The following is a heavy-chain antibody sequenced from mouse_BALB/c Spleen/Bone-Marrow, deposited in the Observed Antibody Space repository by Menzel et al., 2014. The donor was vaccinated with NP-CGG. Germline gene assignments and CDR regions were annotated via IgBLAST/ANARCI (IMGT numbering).Heavy chain of an antibody. V-gene: IGHV7-3*02. D-gene: IGHD2-2*01. CDR2: IRNKANGYTT. CDR3: ARDGYDDY. Sequence: DVKLVESGGGLVQPGGSLRLSCATSGFTFTDYYMSWVRQPPGKAPEWLGFIRNKANGYTTEYSASVKGRFTISRDNSQSILYLQMNTLRAEDSATYYCARDGYDDYWGQGTTLTVSS. J-gene: IGHJ2*01. CDR1: GFTFTDYY.